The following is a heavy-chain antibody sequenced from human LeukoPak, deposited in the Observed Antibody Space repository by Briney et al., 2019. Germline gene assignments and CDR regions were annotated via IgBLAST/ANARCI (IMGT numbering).Heavy chain of an antibody. CDR3: ARALRTNILTTDY. D-gene: IGHD3-9*01. CDR2: LNPKSGGA. Sequence: ALVKVSCKASGYTFNAHFVHWVRQAPGQGLEWMGWLNPKSGGANSAQNFQGRVSMTGDTSISTAYMELSRLRSDDTAVYFCARALRTNILTTDYWGQGTLVTVSS. CDR1: GYTFNAHF. V-gene: IGHV1-2*02. J-gene: IGHJ4*02.